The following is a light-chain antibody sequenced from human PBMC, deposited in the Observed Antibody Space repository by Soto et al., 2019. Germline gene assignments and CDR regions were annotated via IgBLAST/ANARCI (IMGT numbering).Light chain of an antibody. V-gene: IGKV1-5*01. CDR2: AAS. CDR1: QTIISW. CDR3: QQYHVYPWT. Sequence: DIQLTQSPSTLSASVGDRVSITCRASQTIISWLAWYQQKSGKAPKLLIHAASSLESGVPSRFSGSGSGTEFTLTISSLQPDDFATYYCQQYHVYPWTFGQGTKVEIK. J-gene: IGKJ1*01.